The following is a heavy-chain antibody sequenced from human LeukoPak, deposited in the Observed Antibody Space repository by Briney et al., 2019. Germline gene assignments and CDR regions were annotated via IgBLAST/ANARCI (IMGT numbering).Heavy chain of an antibody. Sequence: SETLSLTCTVSCGSISSYYWSWIRQPAGKGLEWIGRIYTSGSTNYNPSLKSRVTISVDTSKNQFSLKLSSVTAADTAVYYCARLPTDSSSDHYWGQGTLVTVSS. CDR2: IYTSGST. CDR3: ARLPTDSSSDHY. D-gene: IGHD6-6*01. V-gene: IGHV4-4*07. CDR1: CGSISSYY. J-gene: IGHJ4*02.